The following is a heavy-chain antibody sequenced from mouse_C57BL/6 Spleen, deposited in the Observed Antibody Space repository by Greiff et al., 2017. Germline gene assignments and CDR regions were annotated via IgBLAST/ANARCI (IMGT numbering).Heavy chain of an antibody. D-gene: IGHD4-1*01. Sequence: VQVVESGPELVQPGASVKISCKASGYAFSSSWMNWVKQRPGKGLEWIGRIYPGDGDTNYNGKFKGKATLTADKSSSTAYMQLSSLTSEDSAVYFCARANWGAYWGQGTLVTVSA. CDR2: IYPGDGDT. CDR1: GYAFSSSW. V-gene: IGHV1-82*01. CDR3: ARANWGAY. J-gene: IGHJ3*01.